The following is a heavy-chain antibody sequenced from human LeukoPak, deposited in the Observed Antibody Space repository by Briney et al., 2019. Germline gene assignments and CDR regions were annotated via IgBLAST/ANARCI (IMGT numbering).Heavy chain of an antibody. V-gene: IGHV4-61*01. CDR1: GYSIISGYY. CDR3: ARDQGPVSYYYGMDV. J-gene: IGHJ6*02. D-gene: IGHD3-16*02. CDR2: IYYSGST. Sequence: SETLSLTCTVSGYSIISGYYWGWIRQPPGKGLEWIGYIYYSGSTNYNPSLKSRVTTSVDTSKNQFSLKLSSVTAADTAVYYCARDQGPVSYYYGMDVWGQGTTVTVSS.